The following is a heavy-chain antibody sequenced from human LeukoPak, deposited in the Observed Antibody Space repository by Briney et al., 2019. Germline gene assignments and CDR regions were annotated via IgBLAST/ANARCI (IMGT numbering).Heavy chain of an antibody. J-gene: IGHJ5*02. Sequence: GGSLRLSCAASGFTFSSYAMSWARQAPGKGLEWVSAISGSGGSTYYADAVKGRFTISRDNSKNTLYLQMNSLRAEDTAVYYCAEDRLGRITYPFDPWGQGTLVTVSS. CDR1: GFTFSSYA. CDR2: ISGSGGST. V-gene: IGHV3-23*01. D-gene: IGHD3-10*01. CDR3: AEDRLGRITYPFDP.